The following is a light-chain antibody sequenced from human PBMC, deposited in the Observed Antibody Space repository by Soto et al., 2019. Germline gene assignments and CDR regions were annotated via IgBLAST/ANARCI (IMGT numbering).Light chain of an antibody. CDR1: QSVSSN. Sequence: EIVMTQSPATLSVSPGGRATLSCRASQSVSSNLAWFQQKPVQAPRLLIYGASTRATGIPARFSGSGSGTEFTLTISILQSEDFAVYYCQQYNNWPPWTFGQGTKVEIK. J-gene: IGKJ1*01. CDR3: QQYNNWPPWT. CDR2: GAS. V-gene: IGKV3-15*01.